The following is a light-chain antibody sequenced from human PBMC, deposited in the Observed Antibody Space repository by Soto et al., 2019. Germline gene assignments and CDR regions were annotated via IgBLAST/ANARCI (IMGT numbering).Light chain of an antibody. Sequence: DIQMTQSPSSLSAFVGDRVTITCRASQSISSYLNWYQQKPGKAPKLLIYAASSLQSGVPSRFSGSGSGTDFTLTISSLQPEDFATYYCQQSYSTTRTFGRGTNVEIK. J-gene: IGKJ1*01. CDR2: AAS. CDR3: QQSYSTTRT. V-gene: IGKV1-39*01. CDR1: QSISSY.